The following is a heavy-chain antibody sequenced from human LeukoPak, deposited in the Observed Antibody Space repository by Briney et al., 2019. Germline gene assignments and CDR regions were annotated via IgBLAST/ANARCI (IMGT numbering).Heavy chain of an antibody. CDR3: ARLYSSSPYFDY. CDR1: GGSFSGYY. D-gene: IGHD6-6*01. Sequence: SETLSLTCAVYGGSFSGYYWSWIRQPPGKGLEWIGEINHSGSTNYNPSLKSRVTISVDTSKNQFSLKLSSVTAADTAVYYCARLYSSSPYFDYWGQGTLVTVSS. CDR2: INHSGST. V-gene: IGHV4-34*01. J-gene: IGHJ4*02.